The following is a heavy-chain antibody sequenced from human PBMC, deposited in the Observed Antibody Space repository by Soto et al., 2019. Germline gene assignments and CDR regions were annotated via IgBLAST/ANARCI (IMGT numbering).Heavy chain of an antibody. CDR1: GFTVSSNY. Sequence: EVQLVESGGGLVQPGGSLRLSCAASGFTVSSNYMSWVRQAQGKGLEWVSVIYSGGSTYYADTVKGRFTISRHNSKNTLYRQMNSLRAEDTAVYYCARPYRYYYYGMDVWGQGTTVTVSS. CDR3: ARPYRYYYYGMDV. V-gene: IGHV3-53*04. D-gene: IGHD2-2*01. CDR2: IYSGGST. J-gene: IGHJ6*02.